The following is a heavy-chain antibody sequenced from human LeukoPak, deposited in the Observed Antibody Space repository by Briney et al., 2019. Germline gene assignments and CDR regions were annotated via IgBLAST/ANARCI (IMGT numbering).Heavy chain of an antibody. V-gene: IGHV3-66*01. CDR1: GFTVRSNY. J-gene: IGHJ4*02. CDR2: IYRGGNT. CDR3: ARVGYFDNTGLDY. Sequence: SGGSLRLSCADSGFTVRSNYMIWVRQAPGKGLEWVSVIYRGGNTDYADSVKGRFTISRDNSTNTVYLQMNSLRVDDTAVHYCARVGYFDNTGLDYWGQGTLVTVSS. D-gene: IGHD3-22*01.